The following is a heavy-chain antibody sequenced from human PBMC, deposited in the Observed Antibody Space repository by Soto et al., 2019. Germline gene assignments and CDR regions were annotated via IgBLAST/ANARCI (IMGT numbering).Heavy chain of an antibody. CDR3: ARDFLYCSGGSCYSWYFQH. V-gene: IGHV3-66*01. J-gene: IGHJ1*01. D-gene: IGHD2-15*01. CDR2: IYSGGST. CDR1: GFTVSSNY. Sequence: EVQLVESGGGLVQPGGSLRLSCAASGFTVSSNYISWVRQAPGKGLAWVSVIYSGGSTYYADSVKGRFTISRDNSKNTLYLQMNSLRAEDTAVYYCARDFLYCSGGSCYSWYFQHWGQGPLVTVSS.